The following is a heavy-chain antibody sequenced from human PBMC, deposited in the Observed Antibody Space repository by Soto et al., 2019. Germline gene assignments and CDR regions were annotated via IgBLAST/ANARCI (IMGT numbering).Heavy chain of an antibody. V-gene: IGHV1-18*01. CDR2: ISAYNGNT. CDR1: GYTFISYG. Sequence: GASVKVSCKASGYTFISYGISWVRQAPGQGLEWMGWISAYNGNTNYAQKVQGRVTMTTDTSTSTAYMELRSLRSDDTAVYYCARIWYCGGDCYSDAFDIWGQGTMVTVS. J-gene: IGHJ3*02. CDR3: ARIWYCGGDCYSDAFDI. D-gene: IGHD2-21*02.